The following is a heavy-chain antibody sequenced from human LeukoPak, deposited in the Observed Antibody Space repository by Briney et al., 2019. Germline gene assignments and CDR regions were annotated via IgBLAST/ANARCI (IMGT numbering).Heavy chain of an antibody. CDR2: ITSGSSTM. V-gene: IGHV3-48*01. D-gene: IGHD3-22*01. CDR1: GFTFSTYS. CDR3: TKVRYYESSGFIDY. J-gene: IGHJ4*02. Sequence: GGSLRLSCAASGFTFSTYSMNWVRQAPGKGLEWVSYITSGSSTMYYADSVKGRFTISRDNSKNTLYLQMNSLRAEDTAVYYCTKVRYYESSGFIDYWGQGTLVTVSS.